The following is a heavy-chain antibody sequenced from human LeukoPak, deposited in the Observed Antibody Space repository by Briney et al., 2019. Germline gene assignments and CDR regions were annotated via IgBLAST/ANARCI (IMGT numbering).Heavy chain of an antibody. CDR2: ISDDGNKK. V-gene: IGHV3-30*04. D-gene: IGHD4-17*01. Sequence: GGSLRLSCAASGFTFSDFSIHWVRQAPGKGLEWVALISDDGNKKYYGNSLKGRFTISRDNSRNTLYLQMNSLRAEDTAVYYCARDDSAYGDWPMPGYWGQGTLVTVSS. J-gene: IGHJ4*02. CDR3: ARDDSAYGDWPMPGY. CDR1: GFTFSDFS.